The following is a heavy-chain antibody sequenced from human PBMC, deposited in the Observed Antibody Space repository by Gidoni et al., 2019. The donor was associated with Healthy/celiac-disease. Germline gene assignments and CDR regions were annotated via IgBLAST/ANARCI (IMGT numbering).Heavy chain of an antibody. Sequence: QVQLVESGGGVVQPGRSLRLSCAASGFTFSSYAMHWVRQAPGKGLEWVAVISYDGSNKYYADSVKGRFTISRDNSKNTLYLQMNSLRAEDTAVYYCARDRFRVDTAMVMAYWGQGTLVTVSS. D-gene: IGHD5-18*01. V-gene: IGHV3-30-3*01. CDR2: ISYDGSNK. CDR1: GFTFSSYA. J-gene: IGHJ4*02. CDR3: ARDRFRVDTAMVMAY.